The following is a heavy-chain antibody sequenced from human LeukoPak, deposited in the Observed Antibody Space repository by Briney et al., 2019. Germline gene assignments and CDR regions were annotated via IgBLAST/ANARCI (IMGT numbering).Heavy chain of an antibody. CDR3: ARDYMITYYYDSSGYYTDAFDI. J-gene: IGHJ3*02. D-gene: IGHD3-22*01. CDR2: ISGSGGST. Sequence: GGSLRLSCAASGFTFSNYAMNWVRQAPGKGLEWVSAISGSGGSTYYADSVKGRFTISRDNSKNTLYLQMNSLRAEDTAVYYCARDYMITYYYDSSGYYTDAFDIWGQGTMVTVSS. CDR1: GFTFSNYA. V-gene: IGHV3-23*01.